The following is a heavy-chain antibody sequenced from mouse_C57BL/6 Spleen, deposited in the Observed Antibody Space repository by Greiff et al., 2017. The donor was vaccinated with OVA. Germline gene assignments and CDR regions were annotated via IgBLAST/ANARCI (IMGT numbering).Heavy chain of an antibody. J-gene: IGHJ3*01. V-gene: IGHV1-55*01. CDR2: IYPGSGST. CDR3: ARSPSYYSNYGFAY. D-gene: IGHD2-5*01. Sequence: QVQLQQPGAELVKPGASVKMSCKASGYTFTSYWITWVKQRPGQGLEWIGDIYPGSGSTNYNEKFKSKATLTVDTSYSTAYMQLSSLTSEDSAVYYCARSPSYYSNYGFAYWGQGTLVTVSA. CDR1: GYTFTSYW.